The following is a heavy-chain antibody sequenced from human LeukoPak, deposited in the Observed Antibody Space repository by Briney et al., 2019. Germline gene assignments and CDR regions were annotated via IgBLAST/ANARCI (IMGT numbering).Heavy chain of an antibody. CDR2: IYPGDSDT. D-gene: IGHD2-2*01. V-gene: IGHV5-51*01. CDR1: GYSFTSYW. J-gene: IGHJ3*02. Sequence: GESLKISCKGSGYSFTSYWIGWVRQMPGKGLEWMGIIYPGDSDTRYSPSFQGQVTISADKSISTAYLQWSSLKASGTAMYYCARFRIVVVPADTGAFDIWGQGTMVTVSS. CDR3: ARFRIVVVPADTGAFDI.